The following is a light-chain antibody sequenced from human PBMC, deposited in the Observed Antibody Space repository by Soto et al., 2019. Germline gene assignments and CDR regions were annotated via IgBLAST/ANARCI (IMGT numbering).Light chain of an antibody. Sequence: DIVLTQSPSFLSASVGDRVTITCRASQDISNYLVWYQQKPGKAPKPLIYAASTLQSGVPSRFSGSGSGTEFTLTISSLQPEDFATYYCQQRNSYPLTFGGGTKVDI. V-gene: IGKV1-9*01. J-gene: IGKJ4*01. CDR1: QDISNY. CDR2: AAS. CDR3: QQRNSYPLT.